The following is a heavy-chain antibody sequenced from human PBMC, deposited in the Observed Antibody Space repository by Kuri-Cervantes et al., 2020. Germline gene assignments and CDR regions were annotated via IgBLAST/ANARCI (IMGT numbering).Heavy chain of an antibody. CDR3: ARWVGGLDV. Sequence: SCAASGCTFSDYYMRWIRQAPGKGLEWVSYISQSGTSMIHADPVKGRFTISRDNAKNSLYLQMTSLRVEDTAIYYCARWVGGLDVWGQGTTVTVSS. CDR1: GCTFSDYY. D-gene: IGHD1-26*01. CDR2: ISQSGTSM. J-gene: IGHJ6*02. V-gene: IGHV3-11*01.